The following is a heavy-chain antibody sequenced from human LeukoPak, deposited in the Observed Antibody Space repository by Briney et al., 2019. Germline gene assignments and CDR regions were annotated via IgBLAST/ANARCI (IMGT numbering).Heavy chain of an antibody. CDR1: GGTFSSYA. D-gene: IGHD6-19*01. CDR2: IIPIFGTA. CDR3: ARDSGNSSGWYEADY. Sequence: SVKVSCKASGGTFSSYAISWVRQAPGQGLEWMGGIIPIFGTANYAQKFQGRVTITADESTSTAYMELSSLRSEDTAVYYCARDSGNSSGWYEADYWGQGTLVTVSS. J-gene: IGHJ4*02. V-gene: IGHV1-69*13.